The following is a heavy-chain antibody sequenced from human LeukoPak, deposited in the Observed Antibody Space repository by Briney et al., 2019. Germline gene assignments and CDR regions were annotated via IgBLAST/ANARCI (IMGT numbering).Heavy chain of an antibody. V-gene: IGHV4-34*01. D-gene: IGHD6-13*01. CDR2: INHSGST. CDR3: ARGAGYSSSWYPLDAFDI. CDR1: GGSFSGYY. J-gene: IGHJ3*02. Sequence: PSETLSLTCAVYGGSFSGYYWSWIRQPPGKGLEWIGEINHSGSTNYNPSLKSRVTISVDTSKNQFSPKLSSVTAADTAVYYCARGAGYSSSWYPLDAFDIWGQGTMVTVSS.